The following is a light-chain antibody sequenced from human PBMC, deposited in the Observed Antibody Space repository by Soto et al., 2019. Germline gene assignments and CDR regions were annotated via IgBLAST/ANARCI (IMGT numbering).Light chain of an antibody. Sequence: ENVLTQSPGTVSLSPGERATLSCRASQGVTSNHLAWYQQKPGQAPRLLIYGVFNRATGIPDRFSGSGSGTDFTLTITRLEPEDSAVYFCQQYGSSPRITFGPGTKVDIK. CDR1: QGVTSNH. V-gene: IGKV3-20*01. CDR3: QQYGSSPRIT. J-gene: IGKJ3*01. CDR2: GVF.